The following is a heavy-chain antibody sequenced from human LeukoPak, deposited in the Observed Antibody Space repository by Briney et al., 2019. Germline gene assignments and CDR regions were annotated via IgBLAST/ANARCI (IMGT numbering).Heavy chain of an antibody. CDR3: LKTPCNGGNCCVYASAP. CDR1: GFTFSTSA. CDR2: ISASGGST. J-gene: IGHJ5*02. Sequence: PGGSLRLSCAASGFTFSTSAMTLVRQAPGKGLEWVSGISASGGSTYYADSVKGRFTISRYNSKNTLYLQVNSLRAEDTAIYYCLKTPCNGGNCCVYASAPWGQGTLVTVSS. D-gene: IGHD2-15*01. V-gene: IGHV3-23*01.